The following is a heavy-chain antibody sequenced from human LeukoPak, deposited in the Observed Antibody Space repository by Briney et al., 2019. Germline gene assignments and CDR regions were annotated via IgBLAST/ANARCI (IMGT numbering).Heavy chain of an antibody. J-gene: IGHJ4*02. CDR1: VFTFCSYV. V-gene: IGHV3-23*01. CDR3: AKGPAVQPGY. Sequence: GGSLRISCVASVFTFCSYVINWVRQGPEKGLEWVSDISGSGGNTYYVDSVKGRFTLFRDNSKKTLYLQISVMRAEDTVVYYSAKGPAVQPGYWGQGTIVTVS. D-gene: IGHD1-1*01. CDR2: ISGSGGNT.